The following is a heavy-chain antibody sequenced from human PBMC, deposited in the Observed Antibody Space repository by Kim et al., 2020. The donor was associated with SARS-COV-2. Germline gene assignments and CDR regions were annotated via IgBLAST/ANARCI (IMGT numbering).Heavy chain of an antibody. J-gene: IGHJ4*02. CDR1: GFTFSSYS. Sequence: GGSLRLSCAASGFTFSSYSMNWVRQAPGKGLEWVSSISSSSSYIYYADSVKGRFTISRDNAKNSLYLQMNSLRAEDTAVYYCARDLEYYDILTGYHAEYYFDYWGQGTLVTVSS. D-gene: IGHD3-9*01. CDR2: ISSSSSYI. V-gene: IGHV3-21*01. CDR3: ARDLEYYDILTGYHAEYYFDY.